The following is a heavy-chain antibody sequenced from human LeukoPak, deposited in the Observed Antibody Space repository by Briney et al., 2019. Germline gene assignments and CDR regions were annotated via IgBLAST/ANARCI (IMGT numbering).Heavy chain of an antibody. Sequence: GGSLRLSCAASGFTFSSYAMSWVRQAPGKGLEWVPAISGSGGSTYYADSVKGRFTISRDNSKNTLYLQMNSLRAEDTAVYYCAKYKTSTVTTGFDYWGQGTLVTVSS. D-gene: IGHD4-17*01. CDR2: ISGSGGST. CDR1: GFTFSSYA. CDR3: AKYKTSTVTTGFDY. J-gene: IGHJ4*02. V-gene: IGHV3-23*01.